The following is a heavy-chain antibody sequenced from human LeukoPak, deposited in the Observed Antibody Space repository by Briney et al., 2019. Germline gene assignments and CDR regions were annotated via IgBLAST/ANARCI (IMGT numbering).Heavy chain of an antibody. CDR1: GYTFTGYY. V-gene: IGHV1-2*02. CDR2: IDPNSGGT. J-gene: IGHJ4*02. D-gene: IGHD5-18*01. Sequence: ASVKVSCKASGYTFTGYYMHWVRQAPGQGLQWMGWIDPNSGGTNYAQKFQGRVTMTRDTSISTAYMELSRLRSDDTAVYYCARARGGYSYVLDYWGQGTLVTVSS. CDR3: ARARGGYSYVLDY.